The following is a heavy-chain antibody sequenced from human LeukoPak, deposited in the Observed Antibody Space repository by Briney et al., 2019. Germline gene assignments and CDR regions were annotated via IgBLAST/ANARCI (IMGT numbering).Heavy chain of an antibody. V-gene: IGHV4-61*02. CDR2: IYTSGST. J-gene: IGHJ6*02. CDR3: ARGRAAAGQQRGYYYGMDV. D-gene: IGHD6-13*01. Sequence: TSETLSLTCTVSSGSISSGSYYWSWIRQPAGKGLEWIGRIYTSGSTNYNPSLKSRVTISVDTSKNQFSLQLNSVTPEDTAVYYCARGRAAAGQQRGYYYGMDVWGQGTTVTLSS. CDR1: SGSISSGSYY.